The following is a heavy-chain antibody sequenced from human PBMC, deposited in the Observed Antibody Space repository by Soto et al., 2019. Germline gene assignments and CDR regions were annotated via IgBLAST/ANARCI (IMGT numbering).Heavy chain of an antibody. CDR2: ISGFNGDA. CDR1: GYRFTSYG. CDR3: ARSKVAVGMHYSYALDV. Sequence: QVQLVQSGAEVKKPGASVKVSCKASGYRFTSYGITWVRQAPGQGLEWMGWISGFNGDAHFVQRLQGRVSMTTDTSTSTAYMELRNLGSDDTAVFYCARSKVAVGMHYSYALDVWGPGTTVIVSS. D-gene: IGHD6-19*01. J-gene: IGHJ6*02. V-gene: IGHV1-18*04.